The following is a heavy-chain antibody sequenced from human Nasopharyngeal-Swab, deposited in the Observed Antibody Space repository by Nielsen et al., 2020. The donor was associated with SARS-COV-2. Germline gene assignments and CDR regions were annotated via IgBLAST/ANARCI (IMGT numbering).Heavy chain of an antibody. CDR3: ARGGAARPGFDY. J-gene: IGHJ4*01. V-gene: IGHV4-31*02. CDR2: IYYSGST. Sequence: WIRQPPGKGLEWIGYIYYSGSTYYNPSLKSRVTISVDTSKNQFSLKLSSVTAADTAVYYCARGGAARPGFDYWGQEPWSPSPQ. D-gene: IGHD6-6*01.